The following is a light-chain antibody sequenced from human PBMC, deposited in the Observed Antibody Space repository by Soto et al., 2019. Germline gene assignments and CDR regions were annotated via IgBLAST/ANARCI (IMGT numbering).Light chain of an antibody. CDR3: SSYAGSNNFV. Sequence: QAVRTQSPAAAGSPGQSVTISCTGTSSDVGGYNYVSWYQQHPGKAPKLMIYEVSERPSGVPDRFSGSKSSNTASLTVSGLQAEDEADYYCSSYAGSNNFVFGTGTKVTVL. CDR1: SSDVGGYNY. V-gene: IGLV2-8*01. CDR2: EVS. J-gene: IGLJ1*01.